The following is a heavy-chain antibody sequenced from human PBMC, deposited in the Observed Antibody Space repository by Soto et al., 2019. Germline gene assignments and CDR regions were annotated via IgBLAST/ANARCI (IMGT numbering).Heavy chain of an antibody. Sequence: EVQLLESGGGLVQPGGSLRLSCAASRFTFSSYAMTWVRQAPGKGLEWVSAISGSGDSTYYAGSVKGRFTISRDNSKNTLYLPMNRLRAEDTAVYYCASGRGRSFYYGMDVWGQGTTVTVSS. CDR2: ISGSGDST. V-gene: IGHV3-23*01. CDR1: RFTFSSYA. CDR3: ASGRGRSFYYGMDV. J-gene: IGHJ6*02. D-gene: IGHD1-26*01.